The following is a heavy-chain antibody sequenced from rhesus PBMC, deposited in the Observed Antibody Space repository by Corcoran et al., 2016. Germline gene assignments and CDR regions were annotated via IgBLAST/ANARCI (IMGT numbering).Heavy chain of an antibody. V-gene: IGHV3S25*01. D-gene: IGHD1-1-1*01. CDR2: INGGGGST. CDR1: GFTFRSYW. Sequence: EVQLVETGGGLVQPGGSLKLSCAASGFTFRSYWMNLVRPAPGKGLEWVSAINGGGGSTYHADSVKGRITISAGESKNTLSMQMNSLRAEDTAVYYWGKDPLAGAGFWWGQGVLVIVSS. CDR3: GKDPLAGAGFW. J-gene: IGHJ4*01.